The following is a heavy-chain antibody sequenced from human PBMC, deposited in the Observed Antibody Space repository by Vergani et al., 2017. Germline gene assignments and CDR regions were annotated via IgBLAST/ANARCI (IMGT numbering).Heavy chain of an antibody. Sequence: EVQLVESGGGLVQPGGSLRLSCAASGFTFSSYAMSWVRQAPGKGLEWVSAISGSGGSTYYADSVKGRFTISRDNSKNTLYLQMNSLRAEDTAVYYCAKGFDSSGYYPYDAFDNWGQGTMVTVSS. CDR3: AKGFDSSGYYPYDAFDN. D-gene: IGHD3-22*01. V-gene: IGHV3-23*04. J-gene: IGHJ3*02. CDR1: GFTFSSYA. CDR2: ISGSGGST.